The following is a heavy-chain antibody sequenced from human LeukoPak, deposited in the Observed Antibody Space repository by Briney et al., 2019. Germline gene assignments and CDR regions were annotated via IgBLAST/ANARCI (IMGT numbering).Heavy chain of an antibody. CDR2: IWHGGTT. D-gene: IGHD3-22*01. CDR3: ARDYYDSSGYSSWFDP. J-gene: IGHJ5*02. V-gene: IGHV4-38-2*02. Sequence: SETLSLTCAVSGYSISSGYYWGWIRQPPGKGLEWIGSIWHGGTTYYNPSLKSRVTISVDTSKNQFSLKLSSVTAADTAVYYCARDYYDSSGYSSWFDPWGQGTLVTVSS. CDR1: GYSISSGYY.